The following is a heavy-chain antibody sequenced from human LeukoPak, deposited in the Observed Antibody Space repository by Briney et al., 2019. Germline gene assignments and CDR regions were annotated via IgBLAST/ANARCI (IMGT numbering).Heavy chain of an antibody. V-gene: IGHV1-46*01. Sequence: ASVKVSCKASGYTFTSYYMHWVRQAPGQGLEWMGIINPSGGSTSYAQKFQGRVTMTRDMSTSTVYMELSSLRSEDTAVYYCARVNSSGYYEYYYMDVWGKGTTVAISS. CDR1: GYTFTSYY. CDR2: INPSGGST. D-gene: IGHD3-3*01. CDR3: ARVNSSGYYEYYYMDV. J-gene: IGHJ6*03.